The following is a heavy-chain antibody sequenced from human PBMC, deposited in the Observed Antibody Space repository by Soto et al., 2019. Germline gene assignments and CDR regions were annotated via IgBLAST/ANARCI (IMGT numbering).Heavy chain of an antibody. CDR2: IFYSGST. Sequence: QVQLQESGPGLVKPSQTLSLTCTVSGGSISSGVYYWSWIRQHPGKGLEWIGYIFYSGSTYYNPSLKSRVTISVNTYKSHFSLKLSSVTAADTAVYYCALYDSSGSRGFQHWGQGTLVTVSS. D-gene: IGHD3-22*01. J-gene: IGHJ1*01. CDR1: GGSISSGVYY. V-gene: IGHV4-31*03. CDR3: ALYDSSGSRGFQH.